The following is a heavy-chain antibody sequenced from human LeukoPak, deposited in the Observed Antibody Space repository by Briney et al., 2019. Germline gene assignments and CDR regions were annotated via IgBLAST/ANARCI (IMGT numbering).Heavy chain of an antibody. V-gene: IGHV1-69*13. CDR2: IIPIFGTA. CDR3: ARDIGIVGADMDDAFDI. D-gene: IGHD1-26*01. Sequence: SVKVSCKASGYTFTSYGISWVRQAPGQGLEWMGGIIPIFGTANYAQKFQGRVTITADESTSTAYMELSSLRSEDTAVYYCARDIGIVGADMDDAFDIWGQGTMVTVSS. CDR1: GYTFTSYG. J-gene: IGHJ3*02.